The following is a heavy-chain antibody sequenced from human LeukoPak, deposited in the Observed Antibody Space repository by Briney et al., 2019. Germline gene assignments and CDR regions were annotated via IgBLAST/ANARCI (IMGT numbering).Heavy chain of an antibody. Sequence: PSETLSLTCTVSGGSLSSYYWSWLRQPPGKGLEWIGYIYYSGSTNYNPSLTSRVTISVDTSKNQFSLKLSSVTAADTAVYYCARSSLPYGGNDYWGQGTLVTVSS. J-gene: IGHJ4*02. CDR2: IYYSGST. V-gene: IGHV4-59*01. CDR1: GGSLSSYY. D-gene: IGHD4-23*01. CDR3: ARSSLPYGGNDY.